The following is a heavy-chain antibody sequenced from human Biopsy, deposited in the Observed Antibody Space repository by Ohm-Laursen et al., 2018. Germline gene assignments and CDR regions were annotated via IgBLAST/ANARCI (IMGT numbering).Heavy chain of an antibody. CDR1: GFTLSNYG. Sequence: SLKLSCTASGFTLSNYGMHWVRQAPGRGLAWVAAVSSDGKNKHYADSVQGRFTISRDNSKNTVDLQMNSLRAEDTAVYYCAKGLYSGSYYYDSWGQGTLVTVSS. V-gene: IGHV3-30*18. D-gene: IGHD1-26*01. CDR3: AKGLYSGSYYYDS. CDR2: VSSDGKNK. J-gene: IGHJ4*02.